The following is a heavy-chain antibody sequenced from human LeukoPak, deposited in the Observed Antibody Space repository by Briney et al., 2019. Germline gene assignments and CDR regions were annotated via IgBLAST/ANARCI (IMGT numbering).Heavy chain of an antibody. CDR3: ARGICSGGSCYSFRGSIEPGQYYFDY. D-gene: IGHD2-15*01. Sequence: SETLSPTCTVSGGSISSHYWSWIRQPPGKGLEWIGYIYYSGSTNYNPSLKSRVTISVDTSKNQFSLKLSSVTAADTAVYYCARGICSGGSCYSFRGSIEPGQYYFDYWGQGTLVTVSS. CDR1: GGSISSHY. V-gene: IGHV4-59*11. J-gene: IGHJ4*02. CDR2: IYYSGST.